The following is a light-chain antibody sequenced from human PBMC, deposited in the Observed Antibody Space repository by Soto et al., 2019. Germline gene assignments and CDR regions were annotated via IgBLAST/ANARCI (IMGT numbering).Light chain of an antibody. Sequence: DIQMTQSPSSLSASVGDRVTITCRASQTITNSLNWYQQRPGKAPNLLIYASSSLQSGVPPRFSGSGSGTDFTLTISSLQPEDFATYYCQQTYSTPITFGQGTRLEIK. CDR2: ASS. V-gene: IGKV1-39*01. CDR1: QTITNS. J-gene: IGKJ5*01. CDR3: QQTYSTPIT.